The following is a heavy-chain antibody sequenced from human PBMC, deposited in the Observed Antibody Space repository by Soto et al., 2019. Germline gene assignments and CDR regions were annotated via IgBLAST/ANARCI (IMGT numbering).Heavy chain of an antibody. CDR2: IYSGGST. V-gene: IGHV3-66*01. CDR3: AREYCSGGSCYRFTFDI. D-gene: IGHD2-15*01. J-gene: IGHJ3*02. Sequence: GGSLRLSCAASGFTVSSNYMSWVRQAPGKGLEWVSVIYSGGSTYYADSVKGRFTISRDNSKNTLYLQMNSLRAEDTAVYYCAREYCSGGSCYRFTFDIWGQGTMVTVSS. CDR1: GFTVSSNY.